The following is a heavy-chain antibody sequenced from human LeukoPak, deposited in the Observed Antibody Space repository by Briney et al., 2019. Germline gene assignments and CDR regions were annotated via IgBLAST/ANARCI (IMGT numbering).Heavy chain of an antibody. CDR3: ARGVTGTTYNWFDP. J-gene: IGHJ5*02. Sequence: SVKVSCKASGGTFSSYAISWVRQAPGQGLEWMGGIIPIFGTANYAQKFQGRVAITTDESTSTAYMELSSLRSEDTAVYYCARGVTGTTYNWFDPWGQGTLVTVS. V-gene: IGHV1-69*05. CDR2: IIPIFGTA. D-gene: IGHD1-7*01. CDR1: GGTFSSYA.